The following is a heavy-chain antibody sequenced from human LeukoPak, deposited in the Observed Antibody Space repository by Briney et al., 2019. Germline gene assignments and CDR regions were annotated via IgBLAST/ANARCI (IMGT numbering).Heavy chain of an antibody. CDR3: ATNGGGDSGYGNFDY. V-gene: IGHV3-9*01. CDR2: ISWNGDTI. D-gene: IGHD5-12*01. CDR1: GFTFDDYA. Sequence: PGGSLRLSCAASGFTFDDYAMHWVRQAPGKGLEWVSGISWNGDTIGYAASVKGRFTISRDNAKNSLYLQMNSLRAEDTAFYYCATNGGGDSGYGNFDYWGQGTLVTVSS. J-gene: IGHJ4*02.